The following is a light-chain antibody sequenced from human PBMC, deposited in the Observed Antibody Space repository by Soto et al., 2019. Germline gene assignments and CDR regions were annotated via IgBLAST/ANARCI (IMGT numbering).Light chain of an antibody. CDR2: KTS. Sequence: DIPMTQSPSTLSASVGDRVTITCRASQSISDWLAWYQQKPGNAPKLLIYKTSTLESGVPSRFSGSGSGTEFTLTISSLQPEDFATYYCQQFHSFSYTFGQGTKLEIK. J-gene: IGKJ2*01. CDR3: QQFHSFSYT. V-gene: IGKV1-5*03. CDR1: QSISDW.